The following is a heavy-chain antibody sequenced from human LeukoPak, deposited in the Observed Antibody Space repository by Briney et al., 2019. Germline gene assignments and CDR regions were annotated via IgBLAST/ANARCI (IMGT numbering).Heavy chain of an antibody. CDR1: GGSISSSSYY. CDR2: IYYSGST. J-gene: IGHJ4*02. D-gene: IGHD2-2*01. V-gene: IGHV4-39*01. Sequence: SETLSLTCTVSGGSISSSSYYWGWIRQPPGKGLEWIGSIYYSGSTYYNPSLKSRVTISVDTSKNQFSLKLSSVTAADTAVYYCARRGIEVAGFDYWGQGILVTVSS. CDR3: ARRGIEVAGFDY.